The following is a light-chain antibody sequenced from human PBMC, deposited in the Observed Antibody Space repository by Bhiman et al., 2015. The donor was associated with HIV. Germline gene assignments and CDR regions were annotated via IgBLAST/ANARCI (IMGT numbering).Light chain of an antibody. Sequence: QSVLTQPPSVSAAPGQKVTISCSGGSSNIGNYYVSWYLQLPGTAPKLLIYGNSNRFSGVPDRFSGSKSGTSASLAITGLRADDEADYYCQSYDSSLSRYVFGTGTKVTVL. CDR1: SSNIGNYY. CDR3: QSYDSSLSRYV. V-gene: IGLV1-40*01. J-gene: IGLJ1*01. CDR2: GNS.